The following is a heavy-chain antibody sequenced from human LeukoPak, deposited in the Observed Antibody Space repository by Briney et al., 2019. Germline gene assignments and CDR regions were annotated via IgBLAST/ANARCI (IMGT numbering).Heavy chain of an antibody. CDR2: ISSSSSFI. Sequence: GGSLRLSCAASGVTFSDYYMSWIRQAPGKGLEWVSSISSSSSFIYYADSVKGRFTISRDNAKNSLYLQMNSLRAEDTAVYYCARDSGADGYAVDYWGQGTLVTVSS. J-gene: IGHJ4*02. CDR1: GVTFSDYY. D-gene: IGHD2-15*01. CDR3: ARDSGADGYAVDY. V-gene: IGHV3-11*06.